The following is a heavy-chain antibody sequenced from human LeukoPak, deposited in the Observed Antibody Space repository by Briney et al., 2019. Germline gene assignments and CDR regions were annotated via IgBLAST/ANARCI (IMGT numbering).Heavy chain of an antibody. D-gene: IGHD6-19*01. J-gene: IGHJ4*02. CDR2: INHSGST. Sequence: SETLSLTCTVSGGSISSYYWSWIRQPPGKGLEWIGEINHSGSTNYNPSLKSRVTISVDTSKNQFSLKLSSATAADTAVYYCARGRRSGWDRVLFDYWGQGTLVTVSS. V-gene: IGHV4-34*01. CDR1: GGSISSYY. CDR3: ARGRRSGWDRVLFDY.